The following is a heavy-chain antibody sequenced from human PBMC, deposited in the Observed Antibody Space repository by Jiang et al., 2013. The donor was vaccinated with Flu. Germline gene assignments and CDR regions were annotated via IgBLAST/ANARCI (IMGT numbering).Heavy chain of an antibody. V-gene: IGHV1-2*02. Sequence: QLVESGAEVKKPGASVKVSCKTSGYAFTGHYIHWVRQAPGQGLEWMGWINPNNGDTKHAQKFQGRATMIGDTSISTAYMELDSLKSDDTAMYFCARDSAGTINFFDFWTGFSTHFDYWGQGTLVIVSS. J-gene: IGHJ4*02. CDR3: ARDSAGTINFFDFWTGFSTHFDY. D-gene: IGHD3-3*01. CDR2: INPNNGDT. CDR1: GYAFTGHY.